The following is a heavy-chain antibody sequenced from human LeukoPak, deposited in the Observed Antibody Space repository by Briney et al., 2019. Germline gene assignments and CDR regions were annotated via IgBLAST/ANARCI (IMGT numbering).Heavy chain of an antibody. Sequence: ASVKVSCKASGYTFTSYYMHWVRQAPGQGLEWMGIINPSGGSTSYAQKFQGRVTMTRDTSTSTVYTELSSLRSEDTAVYYCARVKRIGVSYGEFDPWGQGTLVTVSS. CDR1: GYTFTSYY. D-gene: IGHD4-17*01. V-gene: IGHV1-46*01. CDR3: ARVKRIGVSYGEFDP. J-gene: IGHJ5*02. CDR2: INPSGGST.